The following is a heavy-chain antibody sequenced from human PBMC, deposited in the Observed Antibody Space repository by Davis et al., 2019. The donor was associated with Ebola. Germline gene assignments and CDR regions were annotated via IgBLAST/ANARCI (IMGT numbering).Heavy chain of an antibody. CDR2: VVVGTNNI. CDR1: GFTFSNSA. Sequence: AASVKVSCKAPGFTFSNSAIQWARQARGQRLEWIGSVVVGTNNIQYAQKFQGRVTITRDMTTHTAYMELSSLRSEDTALYYCAASAGTVGKFDFWGQGTLVTVSS. V-gene: IGHV1-58*02. J-gene: IGHJ4*02. D-gene: IGHD1-14*01. CDR3: AASAGTVGKFDF.